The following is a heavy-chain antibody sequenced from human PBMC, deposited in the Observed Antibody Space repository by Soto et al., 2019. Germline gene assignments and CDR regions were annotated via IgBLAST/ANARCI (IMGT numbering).Heavy chain of an antibody. Sequence: SETLSLTCTVSGGSISSYYWSWIRQPAGKGLEWIGRIYTSGSTNYNPSLKSRVTMSVDTSKNQFSLKLSSVTATYYCAHSRYSRSSFDYWGQGTLVTVSS. J-gene: IGHJ4*02. CDR2: IYTSGST. CDR3: YSRSSFDY. D-gene: IGHD6-6*01. V-gene: IGHV4-4*07. CDR1: GGSISSYY.